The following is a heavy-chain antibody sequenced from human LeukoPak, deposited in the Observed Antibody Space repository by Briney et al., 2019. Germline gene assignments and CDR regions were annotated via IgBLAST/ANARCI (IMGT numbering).Heavy chain of an antibody. CDR3: ARARDSGTIRGAFDI. V-gene: IGHV4-39*07. J-gene: IGHJ3*02. CDR2: IYQSGST. CDR1: GGSISSSSYY. D-gene: IGHD1-26*01. Sequence: SETLSLTCTVSGGSISSSSYYWGWIRQPPGKGLEWIGSIYQSGSTYYNPSLKGRVTISVDTSKSQFSLKLSSVTAADTAVYYCARARDSGTIRGAFDIWGQGTMVTVSS.